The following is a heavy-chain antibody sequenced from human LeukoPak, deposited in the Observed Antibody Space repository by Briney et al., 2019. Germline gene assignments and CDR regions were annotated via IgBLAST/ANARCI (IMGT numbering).Heavy chain of an antibody. CDR1: GFSLSTSGVG. V-gene: IGHV2-5*02. CDR3: AHRAGEKRLIWGGRFDP. J-gene: IGHJ5*02. CDR2: IYWDDDK. D-gene: IGHD6-25*01. Sequence: SGPTLVNPTQTLTLTCTFSGFSLSTSGVGVGWIRQPPGKALEWLALIYWDDDKRYSPSLKSRLTITKDTSKNQVVLTMTNMDPVDTATYYCAHRAGEKRLIWGGRFDPWGQGTLVTVSS.